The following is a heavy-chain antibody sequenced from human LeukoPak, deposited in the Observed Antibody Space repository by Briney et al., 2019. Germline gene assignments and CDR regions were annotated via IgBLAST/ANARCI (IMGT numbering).Heavy chain of an antibody. CDR1: GYTFTGYY. Sequence: ASVKVSCKASGYTFTGYYMHWVRQAPGQGLEWMGWINPNSGGTNYAQKFQGRVTMTRDTSISTAYMELSRLRSDDTAVYYCARGKFDIAVATNWFDPWGQGTLVTVSS. CDR2: INPNSGGT. J-gene: IGHJ5*02. D-gene: IGHD6-19*01. CDR3: ARGKFDIAVATNWFDP. V-gene: IGHV1-2*02.